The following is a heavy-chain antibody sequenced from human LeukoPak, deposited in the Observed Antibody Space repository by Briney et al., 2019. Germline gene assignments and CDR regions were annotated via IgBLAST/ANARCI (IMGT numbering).Heavy chain of an antibody. J-gene: IGHJ6*03. Sequence: ASVKVSCKASGFTFTSSAMQWVRQARGQRLEWIGWIVVGSGNTNYAQKFQERVTITRDMSTSTAYMELSSLRSEDTAVYYCARSPKSYYYYMDVWGKGTTVTISS. CDR1: GFTFTSSA. V-gene: IGHV1-58*02. CDR2: IVVGSGNT. CDR3: ARSPKSYYYYMDV.